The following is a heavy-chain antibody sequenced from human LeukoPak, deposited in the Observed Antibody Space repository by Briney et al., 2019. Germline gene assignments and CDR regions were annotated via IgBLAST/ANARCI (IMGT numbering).Heavy chain of an antibody. J-gene: IGHJ4*02. CDR1: GFTFSSYS. Sequence: GGSLRLSCAASGFTFSSYSMNWVRQAPGKGLEWVSSISSSSSYIYYADSVKGRFTISRDNAKNSLYLQMNSLRAEDTAVYYCARDGYCSGGSCHKGRFDYWGQGTLVTVSS. V-gene: IGHV3-21*01. D-gene: IGHD2-15*01. CDR3: ARDGYCSGGSCHKGRFDY. CDR2: ISSSSSYI.